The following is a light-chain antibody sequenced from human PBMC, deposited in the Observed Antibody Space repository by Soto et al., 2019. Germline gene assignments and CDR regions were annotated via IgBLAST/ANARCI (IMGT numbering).Light chain of an antibody. J-gene: IGLJ3*02. CDR1: SSDVGIYNL. CDR3: CSYASSSTWV. V-gene: IGLV2-23*02. CDR2: DVS. Sequence: QSALTQPASVSGSPGQSITISCTGTSSDVGIYNLVSWYQQYPGKAPKLMIYDVSKRPSGVSNRFSGSKSGNTASLTISGLQAEDEADYYCCSYASSSTWVFGGGTKLTVL.